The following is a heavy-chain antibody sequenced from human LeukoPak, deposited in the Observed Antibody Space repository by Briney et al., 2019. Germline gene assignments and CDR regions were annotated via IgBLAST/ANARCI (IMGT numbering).Heavy chain of an antibody. V-gene: IGHV3-23*01. CDR1: GFTFNNFA. J-gene: IGHJ4*02. Sequence: GGSLRLSCAASGFTFNNFALSWVRQAPEKGLEWVATIIGRGGSSSHAASVKGRFTISRDNSNNTLYLHMSSLRAADTAVYYCAKHPGPYGGNPFNSWGLGMLVTVSS. CDR2: IIGRGGSS. CDR3: AKHPGPYGGNPFNS. D-gene: IGHD4-23*01.